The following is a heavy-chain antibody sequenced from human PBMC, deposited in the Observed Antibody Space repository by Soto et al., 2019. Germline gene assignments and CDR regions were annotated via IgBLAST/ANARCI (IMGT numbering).Heavy chain of an antibody. J-gene: IGHJ4*02. CDR3: ARQAVDEGYSSGWYFDS. Sequence: QLQLQESGPGLVKPSETLFLTCTVSGGSISSRSYFWGWIRQPPGKGLEWIGSVAYNVSTYYNPSLKSRLTMSVDTSKNQFFLKLSSVTAADTAVYYCARQAVDEGYSSGWYFDSWGQGTLVTVSS. V-gene: IGHV4-39*01. CDR1: GGSISSRSYF. D-gene: IGHD6-19*01. CDR2: VAYNVST.